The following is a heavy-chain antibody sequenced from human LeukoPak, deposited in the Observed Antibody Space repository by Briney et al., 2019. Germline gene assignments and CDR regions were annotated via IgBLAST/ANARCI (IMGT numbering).Heavy chain of an antibody. D-gene: IGHD6-19*01. CDR2: IYHSGST. V-gene: IGHV4-38-2*02. J-gene: IGHJ4*02. CDR1: GYSTSSGYY. CDR3: ASVQWLTFDY. Sequence: SETLSLTCTVSGYSTSSGYYWGWVRQPPGRGPEWIGSIYHSGSTYYNPSLKSRITISVDTSKNQFSLKLSSVTAADTAVYYCASVQWLTFDYWGQGTLVTVSS.